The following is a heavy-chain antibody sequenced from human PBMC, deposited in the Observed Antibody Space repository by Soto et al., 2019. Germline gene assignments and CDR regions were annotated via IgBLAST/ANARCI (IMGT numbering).Heavy chain of an antibody. D-gene: IGHD1-7*01. CDR3: AREGKPLFRELVGWFDP. V-gene: IGHV1-3*01. Sequence: QVQLVQSGAEVKKAGASVKISCQASGYPFTSHAIYWVRQAPGQRPEWMGWINPANGNTKYSPKFQGRGTITRDTSASTAYMELRTLTSEDTGLYSCAREGKPLFRELVGWFDPWGQGTLLTVSS. CDR1: GYPFTSHA. J-gene: IGHJ5*02. CDR2: INPANGNT.